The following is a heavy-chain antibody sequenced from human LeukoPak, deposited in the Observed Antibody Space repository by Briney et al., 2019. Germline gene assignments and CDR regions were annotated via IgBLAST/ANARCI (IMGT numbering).Heavy chain of an antibody. CDR1: GFTFSGSA. D-gene: IGHD3-10*01. CDR3: SRHAASGGSGVDY. Sequence: GGSLRLSCAASGFTFSGSAMHWVRQASGKGLEWVGRIRSKPNNYATAYAASVKGRFTIPRDDSKNTAYLQMNSLKTEDTAVYYCSRHAASGGSGVDYWGQGILVTVSS. J-gene: IGHJ4*02. CDR2: IRSKPNNYAT. V-gene: IGHV3-73*01.